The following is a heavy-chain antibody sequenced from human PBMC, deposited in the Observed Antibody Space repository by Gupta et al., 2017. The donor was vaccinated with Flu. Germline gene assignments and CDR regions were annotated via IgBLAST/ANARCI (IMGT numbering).Heavy chain of an antibody. CDR3: ARGGYASSWKFDS. V-gene: IGHV3-23*01. J-gene: IGHJ4*02. CDR1: GFPFVNSA. D-gene: IGHD6-13*01. CDR2: ISASGVT. Sequence: VQLLESGGNLIQPGGSLRLSCAASGFPFVNSAMCWVGQAPGKGLEWGSAISASGVTYYADSVMGRFTFSRDSSKDTVYLQMNSLRADDTAVYYCARGGYASSWKFDSWGQGTLVTVSS.